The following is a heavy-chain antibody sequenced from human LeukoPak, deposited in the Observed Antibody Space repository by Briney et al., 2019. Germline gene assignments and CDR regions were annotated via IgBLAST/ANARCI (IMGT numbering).Heavy chain of an antibody. J-gene: IGHJ4*02. Sequence: ASVKVSCKASVYTFTGYGNCWVRQAPGQGLEWMGWISVYNGNTNYTQKLQGRVTMTTDTSTSTAYMELRSLRSDDTAVYYCARDGMVRGVIRARGYWGQGTLVTVSS. V-gene: IGHV1-18*01. CDR1: VYTFTGYG. CDR2: ISVYNGNT. D-gene: IGHD3-10*01. CDR3: ARDGMVRGVIRARGY.